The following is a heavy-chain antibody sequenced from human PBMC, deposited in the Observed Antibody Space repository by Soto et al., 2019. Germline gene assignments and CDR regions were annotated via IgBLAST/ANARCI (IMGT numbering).Heavy chain of an antibody. CDR3: AKDQGLRSRDGYNPDY. CDR2: ISYDGSNK. CDR1: GFTFSRYG. D-gene: IGHD2-2*01. J-gene: IGHJ4*02. Sequence: GRSLRLSCAASGFTFSRYGMHWVRQAPGKGMEWVAVISYDGSNKFYADSVKGRFTISRDNSKNTLNLQMNSLRTADTAVYYCAKDQGLRSRDGYNPDYWGQGTRVSV. V-gene: IGHV3-30*18.